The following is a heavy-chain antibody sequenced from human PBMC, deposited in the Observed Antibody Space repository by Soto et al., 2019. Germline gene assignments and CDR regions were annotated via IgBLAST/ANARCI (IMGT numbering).Heavy chain of an antibody. V-gene: IGHV3-72*01. CDR1: GFTFSDHF. CDR3: TRLLAYCGGDCHSFAFDI. D-gene: IGHD2-21*02. J-gene: IGHJ3*02. CDR2: IRDKARGYTT. Sequence: EVQLVESGGGLVQPGGSLRLSCAASGFTFSDHFMEWVRQAPGKGPEWVGRIRDKARGYTTDYAASVKGRFTIARDDSKHSLYLQMNSLKPEDTALYYCTRLLAYCGGDCHSFAFDIWGQGTMVTVSS.